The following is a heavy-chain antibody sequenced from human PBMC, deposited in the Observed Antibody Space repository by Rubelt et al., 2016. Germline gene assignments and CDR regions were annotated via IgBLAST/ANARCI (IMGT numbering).Heavy chain of an antibody. J-gene: IGHJ4*02. D-gene: IGHD7-27*01. CDR1: GFTLNDYF. CDR3: TRNNLWGRDY. CDR2: ISSSSSAI. Sequence: EVQLVESGGGLVQPGRSLRLSCAASGFTLNDYFMVWVRRTPGKGLEWVSYISSSSSAIYYADSVKGRFTISRDNAKNSLYLQMNSLRVEDTAVYYCTRNNLWGRDYWGQGTLVTVSS. V-gene: IGHV3-48*01.